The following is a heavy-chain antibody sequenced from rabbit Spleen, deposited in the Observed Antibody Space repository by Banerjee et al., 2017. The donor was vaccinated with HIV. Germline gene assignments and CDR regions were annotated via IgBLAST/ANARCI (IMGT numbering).Heavy chain of an antibody. J-gene: IGHJ6*01. D-gene: IGHD7-1*01. CDR2: IYSGTSGST. Sequence: QQMVESGGGLVKPGASLTLTCKASGFSFSSGYYMSWVRQAPGKRPEWIACIYSGTSGSTYSATWAKGRFTCSKTSSTTVTLQLNSLTAADTATYFCARDPADSAGVGYGNLWGPGTLVTVS. CDR1: GFSFSSGYY. V-gene: IGHV1S40*01. CDR3: ARDPADSAGVGYGNL.